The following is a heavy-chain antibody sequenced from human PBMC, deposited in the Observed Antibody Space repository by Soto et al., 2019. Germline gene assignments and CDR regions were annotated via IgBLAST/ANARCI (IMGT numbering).Heavy chain of an antibody. CDR3: ARGPPIVASPTSFYNWFEP. D-gene: IGHD3-3*02. CDR2: IYRSGNT. J-gene: IGHJ5*02. Sequence: PSETLSLTCTVSGYSVSSGFYWGWIRHPPGKGLEWIGSIYRSGNTYYNPSLKSRVAISIDPSKNHFSLKMNSVTAADTAVYYCARGPPIVASPTSFYNWFEPWGQGTLVTVS. V-gene: IGHV4-38-2*02. CDR1: GYSVSSGFY.